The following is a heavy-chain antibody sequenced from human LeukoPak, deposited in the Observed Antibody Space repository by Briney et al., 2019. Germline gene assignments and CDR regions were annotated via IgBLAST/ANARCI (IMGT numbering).Heavy chain of an antibody. Sequence: TGGSLRLSCAASGFTFSSYWMHWVRQAPGKGLVWVSRINSDGSSTNYAGSVKGRFTISRDNAKNTLYLQMNSLRAEDTAVYYCAQWGSSSPRAFDIWGQGTMVTVSS. V-gene: IGHV3-74*01. D-gene: IGHD6-13*01. CDR1: GFTFSSYW. J-gene: IGHJ3*02. CDR2: INSDGSST. CDR3: AQWGSSSPRAFDI.